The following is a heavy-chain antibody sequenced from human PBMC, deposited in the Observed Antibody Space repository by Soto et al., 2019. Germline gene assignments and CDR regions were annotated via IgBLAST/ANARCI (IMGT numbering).Heavy chain of an antibody. Sequence: QVQLQESGPGLVKPSQTLSLTCTVSGGSISSGGYYWSWIRQHPGKGLEWIGYIYYSGSTYYNPSLKSRVTISVDRSKNQFSLNLSSVTAADTAVYSCARSMVTTRVGFDYWGQGTLVTVSS. D-gene: IGHD4-4*01. V-gene: IGHV4-31*03. J-gene: IGHJ4*02. CDR3: ARSMVTTRVGFDY. CDR1: GGSISSGGYY. CDR2: IYYSGST.